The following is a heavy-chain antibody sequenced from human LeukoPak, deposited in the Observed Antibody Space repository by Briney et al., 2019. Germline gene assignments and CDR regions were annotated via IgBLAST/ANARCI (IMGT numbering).Heavy chain of an antibody. J-gene: IGHJ6*03. CDR1: GGSISSYY. V-gene: IGHV4-59*05. Sequence: SETLSLTCTVSGGSISSYYWSWIRQPPGKGLEWIGSIYYSGSTYYNPSLKSRVTISVDTSKNQFSPKLSSVTAADTAVYYCARNSGSYYFGDYYYYMDVWGKGTTVTISS. CDR3: ARNSGSYYFGDYYYYMDV. CDR2: IYYSGST. D-gene: IGHD1-26*01.